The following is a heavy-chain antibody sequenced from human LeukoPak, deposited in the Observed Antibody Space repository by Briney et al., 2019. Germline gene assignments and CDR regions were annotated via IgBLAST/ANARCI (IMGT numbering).Heavy chain of an antibody. CDR2: IYYSGST. CDR1: GGSISSYY. D-gene: IGHD2-15*01. J-gene: IGHJ4*02. CDR3: AREGGCSGGSRYRFFPY. Sequence: SETLSLTCTVSGGSISSYYWSWIRQPPGKGLEWIGSIYYSGSTYYNPSLKSRVTISVDTSKNQFSLKLSSVTAADTAVYYCAREGGCSGGSRYRFFPYWGQGTLVTVSS. V-gene: IGHV4-59*12.